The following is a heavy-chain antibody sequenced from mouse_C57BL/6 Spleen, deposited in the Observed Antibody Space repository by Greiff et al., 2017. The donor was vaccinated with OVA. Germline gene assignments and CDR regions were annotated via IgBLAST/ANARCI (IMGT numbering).Heavy chain of an antibody. J-gene: IGHJ3*01. CDR2: IDPENGDT. D-gene: IGHD1-1*01. CDR1: GFNIKDDY. Sequence: VQLKQSGAELVRPGASVKLSCTASGFNIKDDYMHWVKQRPEQGLEWIGWIDPENGDTEYASKFQGKATITADTSSNTAYLQLSSLTSEDTAVYYCTTGNYYGSSYGSFADWGQGTLVTVSA. CDR3: TTGNYYGSSYGSFAD. V-gene: IGHV14-4*01.